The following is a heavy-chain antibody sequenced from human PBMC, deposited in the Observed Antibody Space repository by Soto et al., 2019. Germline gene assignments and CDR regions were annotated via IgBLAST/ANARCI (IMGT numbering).Heavy chain of an antibody. CDR3: ARDLGAVAGLYDC. V-gene: IGHV3-30-3*01. CDR2: ISYDGSNK. Sequence: QVQLVESGGGVVQPGRSLRLSCAASGFTFSRYAMHWVLQAPGKGLEWVAVISYDGSNKYYADSVKGRFTISRDNSKNTLYLQMNSLRAEDTAVYYCARDLGAVAGLYDCWGQGTLVTVSS. D-gene: IGHD6-19*01. J-gene: IGHJ4*02. CDR1: GFTFSRYA.